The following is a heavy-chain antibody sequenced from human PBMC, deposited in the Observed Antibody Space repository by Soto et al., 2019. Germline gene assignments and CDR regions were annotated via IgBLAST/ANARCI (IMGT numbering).Heavy chain of an antibody. CDR3: ASTEYSSGTFGY. V-gene: IGHV1-18*04. Sequence: ASVKVSCKASGYTFTSYGISWVRQAPGQGLEWMGWISAYNGNTNYAQKLQGRVTMTTDTSTSTAYMELRSLRSDDTAVYYCASTEYSSGTFGYWGQGPLVTVSS. CDR2: ISAYNGNT. J-gene: IGHJ4*02. CDR1: GYTFTSYG. D-gene: IGHD6-19*01.